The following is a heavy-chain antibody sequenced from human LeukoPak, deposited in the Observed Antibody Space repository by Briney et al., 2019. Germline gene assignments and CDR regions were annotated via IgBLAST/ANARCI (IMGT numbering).Heavy chain of an antibody. Sequence: SETLSLTCTVSGGSISSSSYYWGWIRQPPGKGLEWIGSIYYSGSTYYNPSLKSRVTISVDTSKNQFSLKLSSVTAADTAVYYCARSSEQMVRGVVDWFDPWGQGTLVTVSS. V-gene: IGHV4-39*07. CDR2: IYYSGST. CDR3: ARSSEQMVRGVVDWFDP. D-gene: IGHD3-10*01. CDR1: GGSISSSSYY. J-gene: IGHJ5*02.